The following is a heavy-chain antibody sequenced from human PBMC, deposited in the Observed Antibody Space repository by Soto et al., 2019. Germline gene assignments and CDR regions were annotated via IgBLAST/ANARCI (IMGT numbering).Heavy chain of an antibody. D-gene: IGHD6-6*01. Sequence: GASVKVSCKASGFTFTSSAMQWVRQARGQRLEWIGWIVVGSGNTNYAQKFQERVTITRDMSTSTAYMELSSLRSEDTAVYYCAKSIAARRELGYYYYYMDVWGKGTTVTVSS. CDR1: GFTFTSSA. CDR3: AKSIAARRELGYYYYYMDV. V-gene: IGHV1-58*02. CDR2: IVVGSGNT. J-gene: IGHJ6*03.